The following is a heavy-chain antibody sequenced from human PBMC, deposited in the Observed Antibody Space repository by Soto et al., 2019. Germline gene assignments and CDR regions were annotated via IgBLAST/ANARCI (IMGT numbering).Heavy chain of an antibody. CDR2: INAGNGNT. V-gene: IGHV1-3*01. J-gene: IGHJ4*02. CDR1: GYTFTSYA. CDR3: ARVTPPGVADSSGYLFDY. D-gene: IGHD3-22*01. Sequence: QVQLVQSGAEVKKPGASVKVSCKASGYTFTSYAMHWVRQAPGQRLEWMRWINAGNGNTKYSQKFQGRVTITRDTSASTAYMELSSLRSEDTAVYYCARVTPPGVADSSGYLFDYWGQGTLVTVSS.